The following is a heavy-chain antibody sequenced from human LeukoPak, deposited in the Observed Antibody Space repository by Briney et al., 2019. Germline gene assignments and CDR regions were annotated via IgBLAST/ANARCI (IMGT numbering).Heavy chain of an antibody. J-gene: IGHJ4*02. CDR1: GYTFTSYG. CDR3: ARYLVSRVVPAAIAPFDY. Sequence: GAPLRVSCKASGYTFTSYGISWVRQAPGQGLEWMGWISAYNGNTNYAQKPQGRVTMTTNTSTSTAYMELRSLRSDDTAVYYCARYLVSRVVPAAIAPFDYWGQGTLVTVSS. D-gene: IGHD2-2*02. CDR2: ISAYNGNT. V-gene: IGHV1-18*01.